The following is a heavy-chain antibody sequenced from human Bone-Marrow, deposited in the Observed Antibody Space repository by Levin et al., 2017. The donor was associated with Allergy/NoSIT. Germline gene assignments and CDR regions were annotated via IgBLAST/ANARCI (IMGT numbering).Heavy chain of an antibody. CDR1: RFTFSNHA. D-gene: IGHD2/OR15-2a*01. V-gene: IGHV3-23*01. Sequence: QSGGSLRLSCAASRFTFSNHAMSWVRQAPGKGLEWVSVISGTGGDSYYAESVKGRFTISRDNSQNTLYLQMTSLRAEDTAVYYCAKAIGYCNFTTCPTSGMDVWGQGTTVTVSS. J-gene: IGHJ6*02. CDR2: ISGTGGDS. CDR3: AKAIGYCNFTTCPTSGMDV.